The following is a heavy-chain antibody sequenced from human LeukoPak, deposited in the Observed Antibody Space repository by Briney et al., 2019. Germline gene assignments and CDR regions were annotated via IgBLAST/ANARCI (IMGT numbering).Heavy chain of an antibody. CDR3: ARGLAPDILTGYYSRYYYYYMDV. J-gene: IGHJ6*03. V-gene: IGHV3-21*01. CDR1: GFTFSSYS. D-gene: IGHD3-9*01. CDR2: ISSSSSYI. Sequence: GGSLRLSCAASGFTFSSYSMNWVRQAPGKGLEWVSPISSSSSYIYYADSVKGRFTISRDNAKNSLYLQMNSLRAEDTAVYYCARGLAPDILTGYYSRYYYYYMDVWGKGTTVTISS.